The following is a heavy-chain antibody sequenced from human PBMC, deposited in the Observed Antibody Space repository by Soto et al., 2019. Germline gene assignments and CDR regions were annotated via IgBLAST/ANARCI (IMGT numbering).Heavy chain of an antibody. V-gene: IGHV1-69*13. D-gene: IGHD3-22*01. CDR2: IIPIFGTA. J-gene: IGHJ4*02. CDR3: ASDSSGSYYFDY. CDR1: GYTFTSYY. Sequence: GASVKVSCKASGYTFTSYYMHWVRQAPGQGLEWMGGIIPIFGTANYAQKFQGRVTITADESTSTAYMELSSLRSEDTAVYYCASDSSGSYYFDYWGQGTLVTVSS.